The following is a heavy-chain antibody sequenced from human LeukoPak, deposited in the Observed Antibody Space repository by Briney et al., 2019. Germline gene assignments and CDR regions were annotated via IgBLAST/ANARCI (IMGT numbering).Heavy chain of an antibody. D-gene: IGHD2-2*01. CDR2: ISAYNGNT. J-gene: IGHJ4*02. Sequence: GASVKVSCKASGYTFTSYGISWVRQAPGQGLEWMGWISAYNGNTNYAQKLQGRVTMTTDTSTSTAYMELRSLRSDDTAVYYCARDRGVVVPAAVDYWGQGTLVTVSS. CDR3: ARDRGVVVPAAVDY. V-gene: IGHV1-18*01. CDR1: GYTFTSYG.